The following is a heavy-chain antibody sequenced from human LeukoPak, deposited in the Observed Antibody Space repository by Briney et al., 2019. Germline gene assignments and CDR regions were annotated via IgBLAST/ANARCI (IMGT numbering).Heavy chain of an antibody. D-gene: IGHD7-27*01. CDR2: IWYDGSNK. Sequence: GGSLRLSCAASEFTFSSYGMHWVRQAPGKGLEWVAVIWYDGSNKYYADSVKGRFTISRDNSKNTLYLQMNSLRAEDTAVYYCARDGDALGLFDYWGQGTLVTVSS. CDR3: ARDGDALGLFDY. J-gene: IGHJ4*02. V-gene: IGHV3-33*01. CDR1: EFTFSSYG.